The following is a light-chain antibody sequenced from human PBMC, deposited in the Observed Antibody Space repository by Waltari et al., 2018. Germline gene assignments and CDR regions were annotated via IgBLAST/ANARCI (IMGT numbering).Light chain of an antibody. CDR1: QSVGTK. Sequence: EIVMTQSPVTLSVSPGERATLSCRASQSVGTKLAWYQQKPGQAPRLLIYGASTRATGIAARFSGSGSGTEFTLTISSLQSEDFAVYYCQHYGASSWTFGQGTKVEIK. CDR2: GAS. J-gene: IGKJ1*01. V-gene: IGKV3-15*01. CDR3: QHYGASSWT.